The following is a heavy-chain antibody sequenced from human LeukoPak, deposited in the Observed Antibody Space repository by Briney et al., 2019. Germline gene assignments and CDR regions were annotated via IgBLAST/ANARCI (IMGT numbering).Heavy chain of an antibody. CDR2: ISYDGSYK. Sequence: GGSLRLSCAASGFTFSTFGMHWVRQAPGKGLEWVAVISYDGSYKFYADSVKGRFTISRDNSKSTLYLQMNSLRAEDTAVYYCAKDRYSGLNTIDYWGQGTLVTVSS. J-gene: IGHJ4*02. V-gene: IGHV3-30*18. CDR3: AKDRYSGLNTIDY. CDR1: GFTFSTFG. D-gene: IGHD6-13*01.